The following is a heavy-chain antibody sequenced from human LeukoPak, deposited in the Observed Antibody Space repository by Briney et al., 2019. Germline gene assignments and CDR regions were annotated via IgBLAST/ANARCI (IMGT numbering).Heavy chain of an antibody. D-gene: IGHD4-11*01. Sequence: GGSLRLSCAASGFSLSNYGMHWARQAPGKGLEWVAFIHNDGTNKQYADSVKGRFTISRDISKNTLYLQMNSLRAEDTAVYWCARDRRGDYRPAYFDYWGQGTLVTVSS. J-gene: IGHJ4*02. CDR1: GFSLSNYG. V-gene: IGHV3-30*02. CDR2: IHNDGTNK. CDR3: ARDRRGDYRPAYFDY.